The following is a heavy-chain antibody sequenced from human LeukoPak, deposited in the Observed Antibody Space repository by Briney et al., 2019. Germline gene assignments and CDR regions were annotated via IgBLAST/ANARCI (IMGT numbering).Heavy chain of an antibody. Sequence: GASVKVSCKASGYTFTSYGISWVRQAPGQGLEWMGWISAYNGNTNYAQKLQGRVTMTTDTSTSTAYMELRSLRSDDTAVYYCARRVYGSGSYSYYYYYMDVWGKGTTVTVSS. CDR1: GYTFTSYG. J-gene: IGHJ6*03. CDR3: ARRVYGSGSYSYYYYYMDV. V-gene: IGHV1-18*01. CDR2: ISAYNGNT. D-gene: IGHD3-10*01.